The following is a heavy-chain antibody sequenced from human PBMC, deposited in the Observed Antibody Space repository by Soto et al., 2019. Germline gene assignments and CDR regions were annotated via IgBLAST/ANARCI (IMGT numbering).Heavy chain of an antibody. V-gene: IGHV1-46*03. CDR2: IKPSGGST. D-gene: IGHD5-18*01. Sequence: ASVKVSCMASGYTFTSYYMHSVREAPGQGLEWMGIIKPSGGSTSYAQKFQGRVTMTRDTSTSTVYMELSSLRSEDTAVYYCARGGYSYGYKGYYYYMDVWGKGTTVTVSS. J-gene: IGHJ6*03. CDR1: GYTFTSYY. CDR3: ARGGYSYGYKGYYYYMDV.